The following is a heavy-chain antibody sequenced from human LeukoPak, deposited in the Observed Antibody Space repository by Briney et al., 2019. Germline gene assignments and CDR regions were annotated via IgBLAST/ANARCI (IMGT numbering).Heavy chain of an antibody. Sequence: SGPTLVKPTQTLTLTCTFSGFSLSTSGVGVVWIRQPPGKALEWLALIYWDDDKRYSPSLKSRLTITKDTSKNQVVLIMTNMDPVDTATYFCAHLLLSQGGMRVYYWGQGTLVTVSS. J-gene: IGHJ4*02. V-gene: IGHV2-5*02. CDR1: GFSLSTSGVG. CDR2: IYWDDDK. D-gene: IGHD3-22*01. CDR3: AHLLLSQGGMRVYY.